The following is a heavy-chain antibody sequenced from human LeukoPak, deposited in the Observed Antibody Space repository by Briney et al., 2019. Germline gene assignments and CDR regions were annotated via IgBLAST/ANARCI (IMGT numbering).Heavy chain of an antibody. J-gene: IGHJ4*02. CDR3: ASTEYSGSYFDN. D-gene: IGHD1-26*01. Sequence: GGSLRLSCGASGFTFSSYWIHWVRQAPGKGLGWVSPINSDGSSTSYADSVKGRFTISRDNGKNTLYLEIDSLSAEDRAVYLCASTEYSGSYFDNWGQGTLVTVSS. CDR2: INSDGSST. V-gene: IGHV3-74*01. CDR1: GFTFSSYW.